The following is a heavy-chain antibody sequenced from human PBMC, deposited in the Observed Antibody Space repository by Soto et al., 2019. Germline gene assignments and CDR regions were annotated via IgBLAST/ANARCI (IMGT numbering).Heavy chain of an antibody. J-gene: IGHJ4*02. V-gene: IGHV4-59*01. CDR3: ARDHPGSSHFDY. CDR1: GGSISSYY. CDR2: IYYSGST. Sequence: SETLSLTCTVSGGSISSYYWSLIRQPPGKGLEWIGYIYYSGSTNYNPSLKSRVTISVDTSKNQFSLKLSSVTAADTAVYYCARDHPGSSHFDYWGQGTLVTVSS. D-gene: IGHD3-10*01.